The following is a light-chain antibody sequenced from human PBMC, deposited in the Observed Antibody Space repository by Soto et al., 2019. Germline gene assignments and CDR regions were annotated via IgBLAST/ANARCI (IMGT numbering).Light chain of an antibody. J-gene: IGLJ3*02. Sequence: QTVVTQSPSASASLGASVKLTCTLSSGYSTYAIAWHQQQSEKGHRFLMKINYDGTHSKGDGFFDRFSGSSSGAERHLTISSLQSDDEADYYCQSLGTGIQVFGGGTKVTVL. CDR3: QSLGTGIQV. CDR1: SGYSTYA. CDR2: INYDGTH. V-gene: IGLV4-69*01.